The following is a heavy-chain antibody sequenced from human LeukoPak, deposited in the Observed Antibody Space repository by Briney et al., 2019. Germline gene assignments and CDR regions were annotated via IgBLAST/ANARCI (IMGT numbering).Heavy chain of an antibody. Sequence: GGSLSPSCAASGFTFSSYWMHWVRQAPGKGLVWVSRINSDGSSTAYADSVKGRFTISRDNAKNTLYLQMSSLRAEDTAVYYCARDYYDSSAYYEAFLGYWGQGTLVSLSS. CDR2: INSDGSST. CDR1: GFTFSSYW. CDR3: ARDYYDSSAYYEAFLGY. D-gene: IGHD3-22*01. V-gene: IGHV3-74*01. J-gene: IGHJ4*02.